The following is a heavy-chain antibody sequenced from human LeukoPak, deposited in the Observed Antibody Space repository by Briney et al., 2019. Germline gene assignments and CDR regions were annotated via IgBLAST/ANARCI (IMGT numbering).Heavy chain of an antibody. J-gene: IGHJ6*02. D-gene: IGHD3-22*01. V-gene: IGHV3-53*01. CDR3: ARAPGDYDSSGYYYSRYYYYGMDV. CDR2: IYSGGST. CDR1: GFTVSSNY. Sequence: GGSLRLSCAASGFTVSSNYMSWVRQAPGKGLEWVSVIYSGGSTYYADSVKGRFTISRDNSKNTLYLQMNSLRVEDTAVYYCARAPGDYDSSGYYYSRYYYYGMDVWGQGTTVTVSS.